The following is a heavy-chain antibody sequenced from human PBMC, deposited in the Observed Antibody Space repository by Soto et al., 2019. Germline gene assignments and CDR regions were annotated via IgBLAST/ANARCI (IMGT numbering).Heavy chain of an antibody. CDR3: ARVIGYSGYDNYYYYYYGMDV. CDR1: GGSFSGYY. V-gene: IGHV4-34*01. D-gene: IGHD5-12*01. CDR2: INHSGST. J-gene: IGHJ6*02. Sequence: ETLSLTCAVYGGSFSGYYWSWIRQPPGKGLEWIGEINHSGSTNYNPSLKSRVTISVDTSKNQFSLKLSSVTAADTAVYYCARVIGYSGYDNYYYYYYGMDVWGQGTTVTVSS.